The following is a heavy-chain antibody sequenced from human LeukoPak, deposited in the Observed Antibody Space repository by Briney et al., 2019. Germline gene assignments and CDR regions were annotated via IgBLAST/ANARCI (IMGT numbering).Heavy chain of an antibody. J-gene: IGHJ4*02. V-gene: IGHV1-2*02. CDR3: ARAGHDYNIFPCFDY. Sequence: ASVKVSCKASGYTFTGDYMHWVRQAPGQGLEWMGWINPNSGGTDYAQKFQGRVTMTRDTSISTAYMELSRLRSDDTAVYYCARAGHDYNIFPCFDYWGQGTLVTVSS. CDR1: GYTFTGDY. CDR2: INPNSGGT. D-gene: IGHD3-9*01.